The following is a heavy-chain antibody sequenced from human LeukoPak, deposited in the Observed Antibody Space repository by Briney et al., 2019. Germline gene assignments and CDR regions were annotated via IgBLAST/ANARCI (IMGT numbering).Heavy chain of an antibody. CDR1: GFTFSSYG. CDR2: IRYDGSNK. V-gene: IGHV3-30*02. D-gene: IGHD2-15*01. J-gene: IGHJ4*02. CDR3: AKDRMGQYCSGGSCYSSGFDY. Sequence: GGSLRLSCAASGFTFSSYGMHWVRQALGKGLEWVAVIRYDGSNKYYADSVKGRFTISRDNSKNTLYLQMNSLRAEDTAVYYRAKDRMGQYCSGGSCYSSGFDYWGQGTLVTVSS.